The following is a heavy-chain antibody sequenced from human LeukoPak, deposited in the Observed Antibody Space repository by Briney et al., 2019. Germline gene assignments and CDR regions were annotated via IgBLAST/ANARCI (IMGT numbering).Heavy chain of an antibody. CDR1: GGSFSGYY. Sequence: PSETLSLTCAVYGGSFSGYYWSWIRQPPGKGLEWIGEINHSGSTNYNPSLKSRVTISVDTSKNQFSLKLSSVTAADTAVYYCARGISSIAVAGTPSDAFDIWGQGTMVTVSS. D-gene: IGHD6-19*01. CDR2: INHSGST. J-gene: IGHJ3*02. CDR3: ARGISSIAVAGTPSDAFDI. V-gene: IGHV4-34*01.